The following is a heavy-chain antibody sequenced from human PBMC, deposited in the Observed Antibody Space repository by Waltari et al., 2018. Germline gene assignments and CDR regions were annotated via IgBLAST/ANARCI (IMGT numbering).Heavy chain of an antibody. CDR1: GYTFTGYY. D-gene: IGHD3-10*01. Sequence: QVQLVQSGAEVKKPGASVKVSCKASGYTFTGYYMHWVRQAPGQGLEWMGWINPNSGGTNYAQKFQCRVTMTRDTSISTAYMELSRLRSDDTAVDYCARDLTMVQGVVTGGYWGQGTLVTVSS. CDR2: INPNSGGT. CDR3: ARDLTMVQGVVTGGY. V-gene: IGHV1-2*02. J-gene: IGHJ4*02.